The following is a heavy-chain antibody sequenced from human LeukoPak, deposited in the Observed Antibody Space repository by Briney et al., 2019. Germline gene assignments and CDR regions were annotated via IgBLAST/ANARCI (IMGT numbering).Heavy chain of an antibody. CDR3: ARQRRSYSRYNWFDP. J-gene: IGHJ5*02. Sequence: PSETLSLTCTVSGGSISSYYWGWIRQPPGKGLEWIGSIYYSGSTYYNPSLKSRVTISVDTSKNQFSLKLSSVTAADTAVYYCARQRRSYSRYNWFDPWGQGTLVTVSS. CDR1: GGSISSYY. CDR2: IYYSGST. V-gene: IGHV4-39*01. D-gene: IGHD3-10*01.